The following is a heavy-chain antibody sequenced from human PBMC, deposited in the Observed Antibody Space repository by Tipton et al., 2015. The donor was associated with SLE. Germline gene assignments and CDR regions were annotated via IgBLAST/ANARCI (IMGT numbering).Heavy chain of an antibody. D-gene: IGHD6-19*01. J-gene: IGHJ4*02. CDR1: GASISSGGYS. Sequence: TLSLTCAVSGASISSGGYSWSWIRQPPGKGLEWIGYIYYTGSTYYNPSPESRVTISVDTSKSQFSLNLTSVTAADTAVYYCARRVAVTDYFDYWGQGTLVTVSS. CDR3: ARRVAVTDYFDY. V-gene: IGHV4-30-2*01. CDR2: IYYTGST.